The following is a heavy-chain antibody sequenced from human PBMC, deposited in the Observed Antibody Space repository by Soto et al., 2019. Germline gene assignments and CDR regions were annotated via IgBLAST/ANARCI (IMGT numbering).Heavy chain of an antibody. J-gene: IGHJ4*02. CDR2: INHSGST. D-gene: IGHD3-22*01. Sequence: SETLSLTCAVYGGSFSGYYWSWIRQPPGKGLEWIGEINHSGSTNYNPSLKSRVTISVDTSKNQFSLKLGSVTAADTAVYYCARGGFFHDSSGYLPFDYWGQGTLVTVSS. CDR3: ARGGFFHDSSGYLPFDY. V-gene: IGHV4-34*01. CDR1: GGSFSGYY.